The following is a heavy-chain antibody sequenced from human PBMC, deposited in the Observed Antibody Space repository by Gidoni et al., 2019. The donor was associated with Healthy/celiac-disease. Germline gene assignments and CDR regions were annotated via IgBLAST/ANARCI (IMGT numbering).Heavy chain of an antibody. V-gene: IGHV4-31*03. CDR1: GGSIRSGGYY. CDR3: ARGSGSYPTKPVCQFDP. D-gene: IGHD1-26*01. Sequence: QVQLQESCPGLVKPSQTLSLTCTVSGGSIRSGGYYWSWIRQHPGKGLEWIGYIYYSGSTYYNPSLKSRVTISVDTSKNQFSLKLSSVTAADTAVYYCARGSGSYPTKPVCQFDPWGQGTLVTVSS. CDR2: IYYSGST. J-gene: IGHJ5*02.